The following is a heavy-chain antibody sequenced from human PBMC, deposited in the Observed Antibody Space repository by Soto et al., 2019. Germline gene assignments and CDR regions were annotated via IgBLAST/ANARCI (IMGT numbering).Heavy chain of an antibody. CDR3: ARFVVVTAIDY. CDR2: INHSGST. D-gene: IGHD2-21*02. CDR1: GGSFSGYY. V-gene: IGHV4-34*01. J-gene: IGHJ4*02. Sequence: SETLSLTCAVYGGSFSGYYWSWIRQPPGKGLEWIGEINHSGSTNYNPSLKSRVTISVDTSKNQFSLKLSSGTAADTAVYYCARFVVVTAIDYWGQGTLVTVSS.